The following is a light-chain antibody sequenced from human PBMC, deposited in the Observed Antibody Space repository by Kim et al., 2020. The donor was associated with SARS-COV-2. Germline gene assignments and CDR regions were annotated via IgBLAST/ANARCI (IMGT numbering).Light chain of an antibody. CDR2: WAS. V-gene: IGKV4-1*01. CDR3: QQYYTTPLT. J-gene: IGKJ4*01. CDR1: RSILYSSNNKNY. Sequence: ATINCKSSRSILYSSNNKNYLAWYQQKPGHPPKLLFYWASTRESGVPDRFSGSGSGTDFTLTISSLQAEDVAVYYCQQYYTTPLTFGGGTKVDIK.